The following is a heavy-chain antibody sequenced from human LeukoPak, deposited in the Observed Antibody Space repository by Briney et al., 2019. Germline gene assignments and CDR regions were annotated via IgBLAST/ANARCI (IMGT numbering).Heavy chain of an antibody. Sequence: ASVKVSCKASGYTFTAYYMHWVRQAPGQGLEWMGWINPNSGGTNNAQRFQGRVTMTTDTSTSTAYMELRSLRSDDTAVYYCARDISESTLRLGELSLDYWGQGTLVTVSS. J-gene: IGHJ4*02. D-gene: IGHD3-16*02. CDR1: GYTFTAYY. CDR2: INPNSGGT. V-gene: IGHV1-2*02. CDR3: ARDISESTLRLGELSLDY.